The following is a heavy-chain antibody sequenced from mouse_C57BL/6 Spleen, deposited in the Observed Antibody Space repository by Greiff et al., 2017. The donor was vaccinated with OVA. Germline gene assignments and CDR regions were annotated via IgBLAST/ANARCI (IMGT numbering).Heavy chain of an antibody. CDR1: GYTFTSYW. J-gene: IGHJ1*03. V-gene: IGHV1-52*01. Sequence: QVQLQQPGAELVRPGSSVKLSCKASGYTFTSYWMHWVKQRPIQGLEWIGNIDPSDSETHYNQKFKDKATLTVDKSSSTAYMQLSSLTSEDSAVYYCARLRRGVWYFDAWGTGTTVTVSS. CDR3: ARLRRGVWYFDA. CDR2: IDPSDSET. D-gene: IGHD2-12*01.